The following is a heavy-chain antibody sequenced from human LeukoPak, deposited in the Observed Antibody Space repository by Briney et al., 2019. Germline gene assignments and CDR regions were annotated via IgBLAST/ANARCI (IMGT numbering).Heavy chain of an antibody. CDR2: IIHIFGTA. CDR3: ARRLRYFDWAPHDAFNI. V-gene: IGHV1-69*13. CDR1: GDTFISNA. Sequence: SLKVSCNASGDTFISNAISWRRNPTAQGLETMERIIHIFGTANYAQKLQGRVTITADESTSKAYIELSSLRSEDTAVYYCARRLRYFDWAPHDAFNIWGQGTMVTVS. J-gene: IGHJ3*02. D-gene: IGHD3-9*01.